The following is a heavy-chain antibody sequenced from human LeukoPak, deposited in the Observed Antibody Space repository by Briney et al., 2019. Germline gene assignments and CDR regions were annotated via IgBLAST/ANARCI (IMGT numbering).Heavy chain of an antibody. D-gene: IGHD3-16*01. J-gene: IGHJ4*02. CDR1: GGSISSYY. CDR2: FSYIGST. V-gene: IGHV4-59*01. Sequence: PSETLSLTCTVSGGSISSYYWSWIRQPPGKGLEWIGYFSYIGSTSYNPSLRGRVAISVDTSKNQFSLKLSSVTAADTAVYYCARGNQYLLGDYWGQGALVTVSS. CDR3: ARGNQYLLGDY.